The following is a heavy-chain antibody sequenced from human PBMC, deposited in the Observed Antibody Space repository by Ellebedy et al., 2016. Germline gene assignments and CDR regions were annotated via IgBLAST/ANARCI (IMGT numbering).Heavy chain of an antibody. D-gene: IGHD7-27*01. J-gene: IGHJ3*02. CDR2: ISEDGRNK. CDR3: TREGLPLAAITGGAFDI. CDR1: GFPFSNYG. Sequence: GGSLRLSCAASGFPFSNYGMHWVRQVPGKGLEWVAFISEDGRNKYYGDSVKGRFTISRDNSKNTLYVQMNSLRREDTAVYSCTREGLPLAAITGGAFDIWGQGTAVTVSS. V-gene: IGHV3-30*04.